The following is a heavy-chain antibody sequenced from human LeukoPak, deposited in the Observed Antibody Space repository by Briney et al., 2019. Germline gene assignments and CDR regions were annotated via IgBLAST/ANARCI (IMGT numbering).Heavy chain of an antibody. J-gene: IGHJ4*02. Sequence: PGGSLRLSCAASGFTFNDYGMTWVRQAPGKGLEWVSGINWNGGSTGYGGSVKGRFTISRDNTKNSLYLQMNSLRAEDTALFYCARFREGTTHFDYWGQGTLVTVSS. CDR3: ARFREGTTHFDY. D-gene: IGHD1-7*01. CDR1: GFTFNDYG. V-gene: IGHV3-20*04. CDR2: INWNGGST.